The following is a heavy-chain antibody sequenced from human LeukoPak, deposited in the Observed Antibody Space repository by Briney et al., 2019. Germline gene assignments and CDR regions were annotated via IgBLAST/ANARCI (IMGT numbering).Heavy chain of an antibody. CDR1: GFTFTNYA. V-gene: IGHV3-30-3*01. CDR2: ISYDGINE. D-gene: IGHD6-19*01. Sequence: GGSLRLSCAASGFTFTNYAMHWIRQAPGKGLEWVALISYDGINEYYADSVKGRFTISRDNSKNMLYLQMNSLRGDHTAVYYCAREQWMGGYYFDYWGQGTLVTVSS. CDR3: AREQWMGGYYFDY. J-gene: IGHJ4*02.